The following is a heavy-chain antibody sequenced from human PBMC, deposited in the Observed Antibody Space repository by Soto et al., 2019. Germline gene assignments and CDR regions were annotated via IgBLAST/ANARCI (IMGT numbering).Heavy chain of an antibody. D-gene: IGHD6-13*01. V-gene: IGHV1-69*02. CDR2: IIPILGIA. Sequence: QVQLVQSGAEVKKPGSSVKVSCKASGGTFSSYTISWVRQAPGQGLEWMGRIIPILGIANYAQKFQGRVTITTXXPXSXXYMELSSMRSEDTAVYYCSRASAAARHYYHYGMDLWGQGTTVTVSS. CDR3: SRASAAARHYYHYGMDL. CDR1: GGTFSSYT. J-gene: IGHJ6*02.